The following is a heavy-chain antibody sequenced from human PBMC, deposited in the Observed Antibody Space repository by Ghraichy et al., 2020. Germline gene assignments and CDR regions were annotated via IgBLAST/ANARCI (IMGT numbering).Heavy chain of an antibody. Sequence: SETLSLTCAVYGGSFSGYYWSWIRQPPGKGLEWIGEINHSGSTNYNPSLKSRVTISVDTSKNQFSLQLSSVTAADTAVYYCARAGPPVKRITIFGVVFMDVWGQGTTVXGSS. D-gene: IGHD3-3*01. CDR1: GGSFSGYY. V-gene: IGHV4-34*01. J-gene: IGHJ6*01. CDR2: INHSGST. CDR3: ARAGPPVKRITIFGVVFMDV.